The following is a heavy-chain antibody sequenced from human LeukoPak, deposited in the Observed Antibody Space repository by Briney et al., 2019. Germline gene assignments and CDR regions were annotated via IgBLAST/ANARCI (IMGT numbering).Heavy chain of an antibody. J-gene: IGHJ4*02. D-gene: IGHD3-22*01. CDR2: VDGSSYNT. V-gene: IGHV3-21*01. CDR1: GFTFSSYA. CDR3: AREEDYYDSSGYYPTAA. Sequence: GGSLRLSCAASGFTFSSYAMSWVRQAPGKGLEWVSAVDGSSYNTYYADSVKGRFTISRDNAKNSLYLQMNSLRAEDTAVYYCAREEDYYDSSGYYPTAAWGQGTLVTVSS.